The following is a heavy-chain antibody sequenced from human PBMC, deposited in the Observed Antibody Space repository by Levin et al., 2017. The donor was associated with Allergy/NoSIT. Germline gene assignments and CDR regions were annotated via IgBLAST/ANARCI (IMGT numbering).Heavy chain of an antibody. D-gene: IGHD2-15*01. J-gene: IGHJ6*02. V-gene: IGHV4-4*02. Sequence: SETLSLTCAVSGGSISSSNWWSWVRQPPGKGLEWIGEIYHSGSTNYNPSLKSRVTISVDKSKNQFSLKLSSVTAADTAVYYCASSYCSGGSCYPDSDYYYYYGMDVWGQGTTVTVSS. CDR3: ASSYCSGGSCYPDSDYYYYYGMDV. CDR2: IYHSGST. CDR1: GGSISSSNW.